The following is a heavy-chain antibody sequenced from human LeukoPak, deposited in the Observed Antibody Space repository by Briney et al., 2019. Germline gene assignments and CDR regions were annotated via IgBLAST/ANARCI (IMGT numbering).Heavy chain of an antibody. J-gene: IGHJ4*02. CDR3: ARDFSSSLDY. CDR2: ISFDGSNK. CDR1: GFTFSSYV. D-gene: IGHD6-6*01. V-gene: IGHV3-30*04. Sequence: GRSLRLSCAASGFTFSSYVMRWVRQAPGKGLEWVAVISFDGSNKYYADSVKGRFTISRDNSKNTLYLQMDSLRAEDTAVYYCARDFSSSLDYWGQGTLVTVSS.